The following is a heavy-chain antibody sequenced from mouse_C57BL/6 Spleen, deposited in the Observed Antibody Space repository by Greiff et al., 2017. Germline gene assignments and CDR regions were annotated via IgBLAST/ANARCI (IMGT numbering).Heavy chain of an antibody. J-gene: IGHJ3*01. D-gene: IGHD3-2*02. V-gene: IGHV1-55*01. Sequence: QVQLQQPGAELVKPGASVKMSCKASGYTFTSYWITWVKQRPGQGLEWIGELYPGSGSTNYNEKFKSKATLTVDTSSSTAYMQLSSLTSEDSAVYYCARADSSGYWFAYWGQGTLVTVSA. CDR3: ARADSSGYWFAY. CDR1: GYTFTSYW. CDR2: LYPGSGST.